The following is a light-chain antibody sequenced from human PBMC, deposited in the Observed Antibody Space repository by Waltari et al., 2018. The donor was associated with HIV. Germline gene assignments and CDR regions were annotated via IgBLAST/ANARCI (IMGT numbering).Light chain of an antibody. CDR2: WAS. CDR1: RTVLYSSDNQNY. Sequence: DIVMTQSPDSLAVSLGERATINCTSSRTVLYSSDNQNYLAWYLQRPGHPPKVLIFWASTRTFGVPDRFTGSGSGTDFSLTLSSLQSADVGIYYCQQYYPVPPTFGGGTKVEI. J-gene: IGKJ4*01. CDR3: QQYYPVPPT. V-gene: IGKV4-1*01.